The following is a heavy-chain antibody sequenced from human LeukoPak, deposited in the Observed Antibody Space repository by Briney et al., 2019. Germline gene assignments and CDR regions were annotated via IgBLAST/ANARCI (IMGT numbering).Heavy chain of an antibody. CDR2: IYTSGTT. CDR1: GGSISSYY. D-gene: IGHD2-15*01. J-gene: IGHJ4*02. V-gene: IGHV4-4*07. CDR3: AGTSPRAATFDY. Sequence: SETLSLTCAVSGGSISSYYWSWIWQPAGKGLEWIGRIYTSGTTNYNPSLKSRVTMSVGTSKNQFSLNLNSVTAADTAVYYCAGTSPRAATFDYWGQGTLVTVSS.